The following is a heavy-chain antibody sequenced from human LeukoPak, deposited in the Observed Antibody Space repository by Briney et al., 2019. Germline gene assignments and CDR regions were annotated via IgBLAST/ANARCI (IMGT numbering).Heavy chain of an antibody. J-gene: IGHJ5*02. D-gene: IGHD6-19*01. CDR2: ISSNGGST. CDR1: GFTFSSYA. V-gene: IGHV3-64D*06. Sequence: GGSLRLSCSASGFTFSSYAMHWVRQAPGKGLEYVSAISSNGGSTYYADSVKGRFTISRDNSKNTLYLQMSSLRAEDTAMYYCVKSRSSSGWYSWFDPWGQGTLVTVSS. CDR3: VKSRSSSGWYSWFDP.